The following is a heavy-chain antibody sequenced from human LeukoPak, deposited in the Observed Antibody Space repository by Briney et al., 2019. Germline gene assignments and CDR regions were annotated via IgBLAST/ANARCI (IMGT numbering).Heavy chain of an antibody. Sequence: SETLSLTSVVSGYSISSGYYWGGIRQPPGKGLEWIASIYHSGSSYYNPSLKSRVTISVDTSKNQFSLKLSSVTAADTAVYYCASFYYWGQRTLVTVSS. CDR1: GYSISSGYY. CDR2: IYHSGSS. J-gene: IGHJ4*02. V-gene: IGHV4-38-2*01. D-gene: IGHD2/OR15-2a*01. CDR3: ASFYY.